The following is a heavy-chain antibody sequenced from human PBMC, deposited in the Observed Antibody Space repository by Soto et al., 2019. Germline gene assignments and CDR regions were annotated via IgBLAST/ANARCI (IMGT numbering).Heavy chain of an antibody. Sequence: PSETLSLTCNVSGDSISSSSYYCGWIRQPPGKGLEWIGSIYYSARTYYNPSLKSRVTIYIDTSKNQLSLNRSFVTAAGTPVCYCARRIVVVPAAISSSYKWFKPWGQGALVTVSS. CDR3: ARRIVVVPAAISSSYKWFKP. CDR1: GDSISSSSYY. J-gene: IGHJ5*02. D-gene: IGHD2-2*02. V-gene: IGHV4-39*01. CDR2: IYYSART.